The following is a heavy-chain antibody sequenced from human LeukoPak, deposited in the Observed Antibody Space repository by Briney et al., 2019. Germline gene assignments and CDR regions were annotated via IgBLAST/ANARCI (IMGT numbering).Heavy chain of an antibody. CDR3: GRGYGSSTSGFDY. Sequence: SETLSLTCTVSGDSTRDVTYYWNWIRQHPGKGLEWIGYIYYTGRTYYNPSLESRVTISVDTSKNQFSLKLTSVTAADTAIYYCGRGYGSSTSGFDYWGPGTLVTVSS. CDR1: GDSTRDVTYY. V-gene: IGHV4-31*03. CDR2: IYYTGRT. J-gene: IGHJ4*02. D-gene: IGHD2-2*01.